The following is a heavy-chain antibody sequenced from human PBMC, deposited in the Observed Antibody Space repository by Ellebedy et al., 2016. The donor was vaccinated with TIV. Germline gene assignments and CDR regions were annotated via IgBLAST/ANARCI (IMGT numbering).Heavy chain of an antibody. CDR1: GYTFIDYG. CDR3: ARYSGSGTYYRNGMDV. J-gene: IGHJ6*02. D-gene: IGHD3-10*01. CDR2: VSAYSGNT. Sequence: AASVKVSCKSSGYTFIDYGVTWVRQAPGQGLDWMGWVSAYSGNTNYAEKLQGRVTMTTDTSTDTAYMELRSLRSDDTAVYFCARYSGSGTYYRNGMDVWGQGTTVTVSS. V-gene: IGHV1-18*01.